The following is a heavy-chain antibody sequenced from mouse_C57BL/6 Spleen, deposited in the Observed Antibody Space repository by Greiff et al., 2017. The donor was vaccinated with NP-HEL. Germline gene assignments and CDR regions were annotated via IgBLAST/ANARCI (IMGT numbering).Heavy chain of an antibody. Sequence: EVKLMESGGGLVKPGGSLKLSCAASGFTFSDYGMHWVRQAPEKGLEWVAYISSGSSTIYYADTVKGRFTISRDNAKNTLFLQMTSLRSEDTAMYYCARKSTRNTSYDFDYWGQGTTLTVSS. CDR3: ARKSTRNTSYDFDY. D-gene: IGHD2-4*01. CDR2: ISSGSSTI. V-gene: IGHV5-17*01. CDR1: GFTFSDYG. J-gene: IGHJ2*01.